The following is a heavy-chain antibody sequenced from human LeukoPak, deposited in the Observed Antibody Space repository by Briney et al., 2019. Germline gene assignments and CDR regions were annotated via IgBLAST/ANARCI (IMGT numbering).Heavy chain of an antibody. Sequence: GESLKISCKGSGYSFTSYWIGWVRQMPGKGLEWMGIIYPGDSDTRYSPSFQGQVTISADKSISTAYLQWSSLKASDTAMYYCARLDWGSGQPHRAGFDPWGQGTLVTVSS. V-gene: IGHV5-51*01. J-gene: IGHJ5*02. CDR2: IYPGDSDT. CDR3: ARLDWGSGQPHRAGFDP. CDR1: GYSFTSYW. D-gene: IGHD7-27*01.